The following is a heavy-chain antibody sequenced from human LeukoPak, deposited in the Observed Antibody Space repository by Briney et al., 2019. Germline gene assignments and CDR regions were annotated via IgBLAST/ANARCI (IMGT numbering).Heavy chain of an antibody. CDR1: GYVFSNYA. Sequence: GGSLRLSCVGSGYVFSNYAVSWVRQAPGKGLEWVASIGNSGGKIYYEDSVKGRFTISRDNSENTVFLQMNSLRAEDTAVYYCAKRGPNYDYIWGSYRSGYWGQGTLVTVSS. CDR3: AKRGPNYDYIWGSYRSGY. CDR2: IGNSGGKI. J-gene: IGHJ4*02. V-gene: IGHV3-23*01. D-gene: IGHD3-16*02.